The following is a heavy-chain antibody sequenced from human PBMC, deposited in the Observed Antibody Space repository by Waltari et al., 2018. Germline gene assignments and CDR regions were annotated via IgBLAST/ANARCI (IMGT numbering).Heavy chain of an antibody. V-gene: IGHV3-53*01. CDR3: ATGRYRFFDY. Sequence: EVQLVESGGGSLQPGGSLRLSCGASGFTFSSTFMSWVRQAPGKGLEWVSINYNDGTTYYGDSVKGRFTIYRDNSKSTMYLQMNTLRTEDTAVYYCATGRYRFFDYWGQGTLVTVSS. CDR1: GFTFSSTF. J-gene: IGHJ4*02. CDR2: NYNDGTT. D-gene: IGHD1-26*01.